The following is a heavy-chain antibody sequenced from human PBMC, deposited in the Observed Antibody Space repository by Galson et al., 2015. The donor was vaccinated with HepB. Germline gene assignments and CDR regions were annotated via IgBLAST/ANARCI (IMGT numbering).Heavy chain of an antibody. CDR3: ARDLGAVAGTSHYYYYGMDV. D-gene: IGHD6-19*01. CDR2: INPSGGST. Sequence: SVKVSCKASGYTFTSYYMHWVRQAPGQGLEWMGIINPSGGSTSYAQKFQGRVTMTRDTSTSTVYMELSSLRSEDTAVYYCARDLGAVAGTSHYYYYGMDVWGQGTTVTVSS. CDR1: GYTFTSYY. J-gene: IGHJ6*02. V-gene: IGHV1-46*01.